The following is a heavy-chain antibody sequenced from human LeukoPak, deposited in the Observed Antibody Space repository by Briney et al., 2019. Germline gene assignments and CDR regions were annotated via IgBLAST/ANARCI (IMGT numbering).Heavy chain of an antibody. V-gene: IGHV3-23*01. D-gene: IGHD1-26*01. CDR3: AKDWELLTY. J-gene: IGHJ4*02. CDR2: ISGSGSNT. CDR1: GFTFSSNA. Sequence: GGSLRLSCAASGFTFSSNAMSWVRQAPGKGLEWVSGISGSGSNTYYADSVKGRFTISRDSSKNTLYLQMNSLTAEDTALYYCAKDWELLTYWGQGTLVTVSS.